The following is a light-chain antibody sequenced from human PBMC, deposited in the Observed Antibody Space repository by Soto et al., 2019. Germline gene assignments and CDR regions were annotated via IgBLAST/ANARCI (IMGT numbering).Light chain of an antibody. V-gene: IGKV3-20*01. CDR1: QNIGSSN. CDR3: QQYGSP. CDR2: GAS. J-gene: IGKJ5*01. Sequence: EIVLTQSPGTLSLSPWERATLSCRASQNIGSSNVAWYQHKPGLAPRLLLYGASTRATGIPDRFSGGGSGTTFTLTITRLEPEDFGVYYCQQYGSPFGQGTRLEIK.